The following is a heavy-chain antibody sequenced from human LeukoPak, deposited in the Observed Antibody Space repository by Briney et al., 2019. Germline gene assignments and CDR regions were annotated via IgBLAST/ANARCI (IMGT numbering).Heavy chain of an antibody. CDR3: ARVVAGGFKYYFDH. V-gene: IGHV1-18*01. CDR2: ISPYNGDT. J-gene: IGHJ4*02. D-gene: IGHD2-15*01. CDR1: GYTFMTYG. Sequence: ASVKVSCKTSGYTFMTYGITWVRQAPGQGLEWMGWISPYNGDTEYAQRIQGRVSMTTETSTGTAYMELRRLRPDDTAIYYCARVVAGGFKYYFDHWGQGTPVTVS.